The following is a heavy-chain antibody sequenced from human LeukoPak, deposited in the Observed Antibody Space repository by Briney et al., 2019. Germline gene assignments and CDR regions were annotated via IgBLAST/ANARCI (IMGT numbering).Heavy chain of an antibody. V-gene: IGHV1-69*13. J-gene: IGHJ4*02. CDR3: ARDKAIVVVPAAIGTYFDY. CDR1: GGTFSSYA. CDR2: IIPIFGTA. Sequence: SVKVSCKASGGTFSSYAISWVRQAPGQGLEWMGGIIPIFGTANYAQKFQGRVTITADESTSTAYMELSSLRSEDTAVYYCARDKAIVVVPAAIGTYFDYWGRGTLVTVSS. D-gene: IGHD2-2*02.